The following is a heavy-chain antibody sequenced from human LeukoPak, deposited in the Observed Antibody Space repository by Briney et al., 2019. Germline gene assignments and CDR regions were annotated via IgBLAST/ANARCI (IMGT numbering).Heavy chain of an antibody. CDR2: IKQDGSEK. J-gene: IGHJ4*02. Sequence: GGSLRLSCAASGFTFSSYWMSWVRQAPGKGLEWVANIKQDGSEKYYVGSVKGRFTISRDNAKNSLYLQMNSLRAEDTAVYYCARDRYCSGGSCYVDYWGQGTLVTVSS. CDR3: ARDRYCSGGSCYVDY. V-gene: IGHV3-7*01. D-gene: IGHD2-15*01. CDR1: GFTFSSYW.